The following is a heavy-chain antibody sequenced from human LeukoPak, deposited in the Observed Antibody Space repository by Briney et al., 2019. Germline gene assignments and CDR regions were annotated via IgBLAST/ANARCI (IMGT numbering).Heavy chain of an antibody. Sequence: SETLSLTCTVSGGSISSHYWSWIRQPPGKGLEWIGCIYYSGSTNYNPSLNSRLTISVDTSNNHISLKLSSVTAADTAVYYCARALLTYYDFWSGSGPFDYWGQGTLVTVSS. CDR2: IYYSGST. D-gene: IGHD3-3*01. V-gene: IGHV4-59*11. J-gene: IGHJ4*02. CDR1: GGSISSHY. CDR3: ARALLTYYDFWSGSGPFDY.